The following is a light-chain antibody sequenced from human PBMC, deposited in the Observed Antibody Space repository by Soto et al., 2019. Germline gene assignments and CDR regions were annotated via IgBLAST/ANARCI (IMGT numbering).Light chain of an antibody. J-gene: IGKJ4*01. Sequence: EIVMTQSPATLSVSPGERATLSCRASQSVSSDLVWYQQKPGQAPRLLIYDAYTRATGIPARFSGSGSGTEFTLTISSLQSEDFAVYYCQQYSNWPLTFGGGTKVEIK. CDR2: DAY. CDR1: QSVSSD. V-gene: IGKV3-15*01. CDR3: QQYSNWPLT.